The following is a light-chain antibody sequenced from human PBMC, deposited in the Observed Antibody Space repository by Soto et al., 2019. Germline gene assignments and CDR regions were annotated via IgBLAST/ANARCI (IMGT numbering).Light chain of an antibody. Sequence: IGLTQSPCILSLSPGERVTLSCRAIQSVTHSFLAWYQQKPGQAPRLLIYGASSRATGIPDRFSDSGSGTDFTLTISRLEREEFAVYYWQQYGSSPQAFGPGTKVDIK. CDR3: QQYGSSPQA. CDR2: GAS. V-gene: IGKV3-20*01. J-gene: IGKJ3*01. CDR1: QSVTHSF.